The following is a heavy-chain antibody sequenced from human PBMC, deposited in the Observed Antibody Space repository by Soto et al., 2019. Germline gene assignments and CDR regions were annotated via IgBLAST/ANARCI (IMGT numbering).Heavy chain of an antibody. D-gene: IGHD2-2*01. CDR3: ARTAAIHYYGMDV. Sequence: PSETLSLTCTVSGGSISSYYWSWIRQPPGKGLEWIGYIYYSGITNYNPSLKSRVTISVDTSKNQFSLKLSSVTSADTAVYYCARTAAIHYYGMDVWGQGTTVTVSS. V-gene: IGHV4-59*01. CDR2: IYYSGIT. CDR1: GGSISSYY. J-gene: IGHJ6*02.